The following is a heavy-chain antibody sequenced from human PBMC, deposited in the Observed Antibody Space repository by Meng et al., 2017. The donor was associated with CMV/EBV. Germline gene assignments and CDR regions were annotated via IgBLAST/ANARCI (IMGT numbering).Heavy chain of an antibody. CDR2: IIPILGIA. CDR3: ARDKDSSSSYDDGMDV. D-gene: IGHD6-6*01. Sequence: SVKVSCKASGGTFSSYTISWVRQAPGQGLEWMGRIIPILGIANYAQKFQGRVTITADKSTSTAYMELSSLRSEDTAEYYCARDKDSSSSYDDGMDVWGQGTTVTVSS. CDR1: GGTFSSYT. V-gene: IGHV1-69*04. J-gene: IGHJ6*02.